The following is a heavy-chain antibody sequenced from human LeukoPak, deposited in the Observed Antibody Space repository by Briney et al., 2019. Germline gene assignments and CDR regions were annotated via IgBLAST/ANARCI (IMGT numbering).Heavy chain of an antibody. CDR3: ASSYCSSTSCYEGYYFDC. J-gene: IGHJ4*02. V-gene: IGHV4-34*01. Sequence: SETLSLTCAVYGVSFSGYYWSWIRQPPGKGLEWIGEIDHSGSTNYNPSLKSRVTSSVDRSKNQFSLTLSSGTAADTTVYYCASSYCSSTSCYEGYYFDCWGQATLATVPS. CDR1: GVSFSGYY. CDR2: IDHSGST. D-gene: IGHD2-2*01.